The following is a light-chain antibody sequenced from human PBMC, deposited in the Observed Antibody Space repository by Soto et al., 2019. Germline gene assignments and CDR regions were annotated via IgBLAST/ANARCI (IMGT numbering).Light chain of an antibody. CDR1: SNDVGDYNY. V-gene: IGLV2-14*01. CDR2: EVS. J-gene: IGLJ2*01. CDR3: SSYTSSSTHVV. Sequence: QSALTQPASVSGSPGQSITISCTGTSNDVGDYNYVSWYQQHPGKAPKLMIYEVSNRPSGVSNRFSGSKSGNTASLTISGLQAEDEADYYCSSYTSSSTHVVFGGGTKVTVL.